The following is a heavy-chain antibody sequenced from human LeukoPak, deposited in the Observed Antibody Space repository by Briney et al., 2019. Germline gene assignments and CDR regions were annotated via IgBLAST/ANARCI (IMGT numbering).Heavy chain of an antibody. J-gene: IGHJ4*02. V-gene: IGHV1-18*01. Sequence: VASVKVSCKASGYTFTSYGISWVRQAPGQGLEWMGWINVYNGNTNYAQQKLQGRVTMTTDTSTSTAYMELRSLRSDDTAVYYCARDLKRGYSSGRYSWGTGSSNDYWGQGTLVTVSS. CDR3: ARDLKRGYSSGRYSWGTGSSNDY. D-gene: IGHD6-19*01. CDR1: GYTFTSYG. CDR2: INVYNGNT.